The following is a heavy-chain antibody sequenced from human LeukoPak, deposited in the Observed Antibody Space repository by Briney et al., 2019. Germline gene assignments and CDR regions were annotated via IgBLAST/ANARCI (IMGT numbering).Heavy chain of an antibody. J-gene: IGHJ5*02. CDR1: GDSVSSNNAA. Sequence: SQTLSLTCAISGDSVSSNNAAWVWIRQSPSRGLEWLGRTYYRSKWYHDYAVSVKSRISFNPDTSKNQFFLQLNSVTPEDTTVYYCARDVNGAFTRSWFDPWGQGTRVTVS. V-gene: IGHV6-1*01. CDR3: ARDVNGAFTRSWFDP. D-gene: IGHD4-17*01. CDR2: TYYRSKWYH.